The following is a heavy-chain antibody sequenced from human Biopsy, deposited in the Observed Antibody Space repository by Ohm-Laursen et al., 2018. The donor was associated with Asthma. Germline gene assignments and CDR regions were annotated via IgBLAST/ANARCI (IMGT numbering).Heavy chain of an antibody. D-gene: IGHD3-10*01. Sequence: SVKVSCKASGGTFSNYAISWVRQAPGQGLEWMGGIIPMFGTTNYAQKFQGRVTITADESTSTAYMELSSLRSDDTAVYFCARAVDYSHYYGIDVWGQGATVTVS. CDR1: GGTFSNYA. CDR3: ARAVDYSHYYGIDV. J-gene: IGHJ6*02. CDR2: IIPMFGTT. V-gene: IGHV1-69*13.